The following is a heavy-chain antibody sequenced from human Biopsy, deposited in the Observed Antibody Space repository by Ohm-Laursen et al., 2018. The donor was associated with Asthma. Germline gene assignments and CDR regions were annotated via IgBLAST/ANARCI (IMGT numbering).Heavy chain of an antibody. CDR2: IYTSGST. CDR3: AREVVSSGFYFDS. Sequence: SETLSLTCSVSGGSIRNYYWSWIRQPPGQRLEFIGYIYTSGSTNYNPSLKSRVTISADTSTNQFSLKLSSVTAADTAVYYCAREVVSSGFYFDSWGQGTLATVSS. CDR1: GGSIRNYY. J-gene: IGHJ4*02. D-gene: IGHD3-22*01. V-gene: IGHV4-59*01.